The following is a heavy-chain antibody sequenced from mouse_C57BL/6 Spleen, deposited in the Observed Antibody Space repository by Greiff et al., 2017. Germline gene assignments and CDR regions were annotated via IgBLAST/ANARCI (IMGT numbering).Heavy chain of an antibody. J-gene: IGHJ3*01. Sequence: EVKLVESGGGLVKPGGSLKLSCAASGFTFSDYGMHWVRQAPEKGLEWVAYISSGSSTIYYADTVKGRFTISRDNAKNTLFLQMTSLRSEDTAMYYCARREIYYNYEAWFAYWGQGTLVTVSA. CDR2: ISSGSSTI. CDR3: ARREIYYNYEAWFAY. D-gene: IGHD2-4*01. V-gene: IGHV5-17*01. CDR1: GFTFSDYG.